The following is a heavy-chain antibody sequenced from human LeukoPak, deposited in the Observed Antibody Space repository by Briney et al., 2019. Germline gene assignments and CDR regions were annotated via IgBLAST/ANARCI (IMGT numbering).Heavy chain of an antibody. CDR1: GGSLNSGFDY. CDR3: ARVLVSSGSLDY. J-gene: IGHJ4*02. CDR2: IYYSGTT. V-gene: IGHV4-31*03. Sequence: SQTLSLTCTVSGGSLNSGFDYWDWIRQHPGKGLEWIGYIYYSGTTYYDPSLKSRVTISVDTSQNQFSLKLSSVTAADTAVYYCARVLVSSGSLDYWGQGTLVTVSS. D-gene: IGHD6-19*01.